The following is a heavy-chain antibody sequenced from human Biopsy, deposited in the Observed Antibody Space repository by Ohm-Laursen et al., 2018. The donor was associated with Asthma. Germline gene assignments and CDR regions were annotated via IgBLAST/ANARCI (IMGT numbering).Heavy chain of an antibody. J-gene: IGHJ4*02. CDR1: GDSIDSGDYS. CDR3: ARGWNCGGDCYSLDS. D-gene: IGHD2-21*02. Sequence: QTLSLTCAVSGDSIDSGDYSWTWIRQSPGVGLEWIGYIYRNGDTYYNSTLKNRVTISIDRSKNQFSLRLRSVTAADTAVYYCARGWNCGGDCYSLDSWGQGTLVTVSS. CDR2: IYRNGDT. V-gene: IGHV4-30-2*06.